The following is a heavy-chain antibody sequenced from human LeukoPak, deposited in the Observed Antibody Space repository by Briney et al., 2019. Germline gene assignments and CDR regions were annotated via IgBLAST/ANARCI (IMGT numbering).Heavy chain of an antibody. CDR1: GGTFGSHA. D-gene: IGHD6-13*01. V-gene: IGHV1-69*06. J-gene: IGHJ5*02. CDR2: IIPIFGTA. Sequence: VASVKVSCKASGGTFGSHAISWVRQAPGQGLEWMGGIIPIFGTANYAQKFQGRVTITADKSTSTAYMELSSLRSEDTAVCYCARGGEAAAAAFDPWGQGTLVTVSS. CDR3: ARGGEAAAAAFDP.